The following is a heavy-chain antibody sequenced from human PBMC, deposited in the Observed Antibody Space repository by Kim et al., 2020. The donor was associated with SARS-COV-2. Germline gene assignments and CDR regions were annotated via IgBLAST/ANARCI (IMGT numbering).Heavy chain of an antibody. CDR2: INDSAGTT. D-gene: IGHD2-2*01. CDR1: GFTLRAYA. J-gene: IGHJ4*02. CDR3: VRGRSYRPTAGVDY. V-gene: IGHV3-64*04. Sequence: GGSLRLSCSGSGFTLRAYAIHWVRQAPGKGLEYIGVINDSAGTTYYADSLRGRFTISRDNSRNTVYLEMTTLRSDDTAVYYCVRGRSYRPTAGVDYWGQGTLVTVSS.